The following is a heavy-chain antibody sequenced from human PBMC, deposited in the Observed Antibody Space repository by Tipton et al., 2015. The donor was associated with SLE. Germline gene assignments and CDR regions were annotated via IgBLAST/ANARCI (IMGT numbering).Heavy chain of an antibody. CDR1: GFTCNRYA. CDR3: AQASFYFGSGSYLAS. CDR2: ICGSGDRS. J-gene: IGHJ4*02. Sequence: GSLRLSCAASGFTCNRYAVSWVRQAPGKGLEWVSAICGSGDRSYYAYFAKGRFTISRDNSNNTLFLQMNSLRAEDTALYYCAQASFYFGSGSYLASWGQGT. V-gene: IGHV3-23*01. D-gene: IGHD3-10*01.